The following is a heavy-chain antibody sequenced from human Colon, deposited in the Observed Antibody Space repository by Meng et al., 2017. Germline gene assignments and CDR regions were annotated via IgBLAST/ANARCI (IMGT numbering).Heavy chain of an antibody. Sequence: QVQLVQSGAEVKKPGSPGKVPCKASGGTFSSYAISWVRQAPGQGLEWMGGIIPILGIANYAQKFQGRVTITADKSTSTAYMELSSLRSEDTAVYYCARENVVVVAALDYWGQGTLVTVSS. CDR3: ARENVVVVAALDY. D-gene: IGHD2-15*01. CDR2: IIPILGIA. CDR1: GGTFSSYA. V-gene: IGHV1-69*10. J-gene: IGHJ4*02.